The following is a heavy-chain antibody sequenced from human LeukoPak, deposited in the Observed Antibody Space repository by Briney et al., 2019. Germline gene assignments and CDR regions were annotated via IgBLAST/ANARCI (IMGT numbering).Heavy chain of an antibody. CDR2: IYYSGST. Sequence: SETLSLTCTVSGGSISSHYWSWIRQPPGKGLEWIGYIYYSGSTNYNPSLKSRVTMSVDTSKNQFSLKLSSVTAADTAVYYCARYYYDSSGYYYFDYWGQGTLVTVSS. D-gene: IGHD3-22*01. CDR3: ARYYYDSSGYYYFDY. V-gene: IGHV4-59*11. CDR1: GGSISSHY. J-gene: IGHJ4*02.